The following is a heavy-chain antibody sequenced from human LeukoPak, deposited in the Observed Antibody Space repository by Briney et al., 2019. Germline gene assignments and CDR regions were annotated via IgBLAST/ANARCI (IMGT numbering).Heavy chain of an antibody. D-gene: IGHD2-21*01. CDR3: ALGGVIGGWLDYYYYGMDV. CDR1: GGSISSYY. CDR2: IYYSGST. J-gene: IGHJ6*02. Sequence: PSETLSLTCTVSGGSISSYYWSWIRQPPGKGLEWIGCIYYSGSTNYNPSLKSRVTISVDTSKNQFSLKLSSVTAADTAVYYCALGGVIGGWLDYYYYGMDVWGQGTTVTVSS. V-gene: IGHV4-59*01.